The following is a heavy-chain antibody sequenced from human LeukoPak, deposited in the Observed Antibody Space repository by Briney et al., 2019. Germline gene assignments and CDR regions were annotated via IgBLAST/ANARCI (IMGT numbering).Heavy chain of an antibody. CDR3: ARHMSGTGLNYYFSYYMDV. V-gene: IGHV5-51*01. CDR2: IYPGDSDI. D-gene: IGHD2-8*02. Sequence: HGESLKISCKGSGYIFTNYWIGWVRQMPGKGLEWMGIIYPGDSDIRYSPSFQGQVTISADKSIRTAYLQWSSLKASDTAMYYCARHMSGTGLNYYFSYYMDVWGKGTTVTVSS. J-gene: IGHJ6*03. CDR1: GYIFTNYW.